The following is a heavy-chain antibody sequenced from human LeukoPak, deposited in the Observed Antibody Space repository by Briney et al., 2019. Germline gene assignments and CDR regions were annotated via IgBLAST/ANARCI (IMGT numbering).Heavy chain of an antibody. CDR1: GYTFTGYY. CDR3: ARIGILARGTNFHH. J-gene: IGHJ1*01. D-gene: IGHD6-13*01. Sequence: ASVKVSCKASGYTFTGYYIHWVRQAPGQGLEWMGWINSNSADTNYAQNFQGRVTMTRDTSISTAYMELSRLRSDDTALYYCARIGILARGTNFHHWGQGTLVTVSS. V-gene: IGHV1-2*02. CDR2: INSNSADT.